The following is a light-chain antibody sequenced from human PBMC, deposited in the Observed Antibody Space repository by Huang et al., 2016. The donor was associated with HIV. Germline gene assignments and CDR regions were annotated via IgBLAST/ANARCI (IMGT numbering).Light chain of an antibody. J-gene: IGKJ5*01. V-gene: IGKV1-39*01. CDR1: QRISTY. CDR2: AAS. Sequence: DIQMTQSPSSLSASVGDRVTITCRASQRISTYLNWYQQKPVKAPKLLIFAASTLQRVVPSTFSGSGSGTDFTLTISSLQPEDFATYYCQQTYSTAITFGQGTRLEIK. CDR3: QQTYSTAIT.